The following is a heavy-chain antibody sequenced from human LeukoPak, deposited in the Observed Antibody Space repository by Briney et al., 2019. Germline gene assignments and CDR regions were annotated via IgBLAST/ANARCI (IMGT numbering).Heavy chain of an antibody. CDR1: GFTFSSYG. D-gene: IGHD3-9*01. CDR2: ISGSGGST. Sequence: GGSLRLSCAASGFTFSSYGMSWVRQAPGKGLEWVLAISGSGGSTYYADSVKGRFTISRDNSKNTLYLQMNSLRAEDTAVYYCAKEHYDILTGSMGTDYWGQGTLVTVSS. CDR3: AKEHYDILTGSMGTDY. V-gene: IGHV3-23*01. J-gene: IGHJ4*02.